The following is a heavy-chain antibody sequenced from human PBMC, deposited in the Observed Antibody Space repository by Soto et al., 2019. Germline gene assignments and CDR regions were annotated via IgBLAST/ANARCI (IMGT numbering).Heavy chain of an antibody. CDR2: INPSGGGT. Sequence: ASVKVSCKASGYSFTSHQMHWVRQAPGQGFEWMGIINPSGGGTSYAQKFQGRVNMTRDTSTSTVYMELSNLTSEDTAVYYCARKSYDSSGYNWFDPCGQGTPVTVSS. CDR3: ARKSYDSSGYNWFDP. D-gene: IGHD3-22*01. J-gene: IGHJ5*02. CDR1: GYSFTSHQ. V-gene: IGHV1-46*01.